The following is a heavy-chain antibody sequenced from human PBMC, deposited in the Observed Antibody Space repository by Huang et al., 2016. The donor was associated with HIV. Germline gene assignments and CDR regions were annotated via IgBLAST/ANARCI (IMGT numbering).Heavy chain of an antibody. CDR2: INHIGKN. J-gene: IGHJ4*02. CDR3: AREKAADSAWYGVYYFDY. CDR1: GGSFSGYY. V-gene: IGHV4-34*01. D-gene: IGHD6-19*01. Sequence: QVQLRQWGAGLVKPSETLSLTCAVYGGSFSGYYWTWIRQSPGTGLEWIGEINHIGKNNYQPSLKSRVTSSKDTAKNQFSLQLTSVSAADTGVYFCAREKAADSAWYGVYYFDYWGEGALVTVTS.